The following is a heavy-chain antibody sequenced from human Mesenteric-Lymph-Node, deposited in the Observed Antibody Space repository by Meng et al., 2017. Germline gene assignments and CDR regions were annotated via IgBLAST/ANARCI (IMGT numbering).Heavy chain of an antibody. V-gene: IGHV1-69*13. CDR3: ARDREYSSSSENYYYYGMDV. D-gene: IGHD6-6*01. CDR1: GGTFSSYA. J-gene: IGHJ6*02. Sequence: SVKVSCKASGGTFSSYAISWVRQAPGQGLEWMGGIIPIFGTANYAQKFQGRVTITADESTSTAYMELSSLRSEDTAVYYCARDREYSSSSENYYYYGMDVWGQGTTVTVSS. CDR2: IIPIFGTA.